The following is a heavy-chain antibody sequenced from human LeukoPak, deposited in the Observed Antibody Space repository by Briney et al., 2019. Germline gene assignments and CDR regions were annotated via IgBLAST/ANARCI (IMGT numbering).Heavy chain of an antibody. V-gene: IGHV3-7*01. CDR1: GFTFSSYL. D-gene: IGHD1-26*01. CDR2: IKQDGSEK. J-gene: IGHJ4*02. Sequence: GGSLRLSCAASGFTFSSYLMSWVRQAPGKGLEWVANIKQDGSEKYYVDSVKGRFTISRDNAKSSLNLQMYSPRAEDTAVYYCAREWAHFDYWGQGALVTVSS. CDR3: AREWAHFDY.